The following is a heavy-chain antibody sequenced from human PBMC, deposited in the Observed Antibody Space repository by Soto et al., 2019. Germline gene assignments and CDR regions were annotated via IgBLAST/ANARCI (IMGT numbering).Heavy chain of an antibody. CDR1: DYSISSGYY. D-gene: IGHD5-12*01. CDR3: ARDRDGYNYAFDI. V-gene: IGHV4-38-2*02. Sequence: ETLSLTCGVSDYSISSGYYWAWIRQPPGKGLEWLGSIYHSGSTYQNPSLSSRVTISVDTSRNKFSLRLSSVTAADTAVYYCARDRDGYNYAFDIWGQGTVVTVSS. J-gene: IGHJ3*02. CDR2: IYHSGST.